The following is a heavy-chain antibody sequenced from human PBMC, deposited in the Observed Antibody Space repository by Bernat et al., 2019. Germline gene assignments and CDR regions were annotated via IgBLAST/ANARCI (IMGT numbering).Heavy chain of an antibody. CDR2: INSDGSST. Sequence: EVQLVESGGGLVQPGGSLRLSCAASGFTFSSYWMHWVRQAPGKGLVWVSRINSDGSSTSYADSVKCRFTSSRDNAKNTLYLQMNSLRAEDTAVYYCARGGMIVVVPYYYYYGMDVWGQGTTVTVSS. CDR1: GFTFSSYW. CDR3: ARGGMIVVVPYYYYYGMDV. J-gene: IGHJ6*02. D-gene: IGHD3-22*01. V-gene: IGHV3-74*01.